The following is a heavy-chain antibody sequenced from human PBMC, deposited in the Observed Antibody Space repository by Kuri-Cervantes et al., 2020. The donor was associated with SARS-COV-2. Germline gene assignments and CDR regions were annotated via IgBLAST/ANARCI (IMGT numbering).Heavy chain of an antibody. CDR1: GFSLSTSGMC. CDR2: IDWDDDK. V-gene: IGHV2-70*01. Sequence: SGPTLVKPTQTLTLTCTFSGFSLSTSGMCVSGIRQPPGKALEWLALIDWDDDKYYSTSLKTRLTISKDTSKNQVVLTMTNMDPVDTATYYCARITYYYDSSGYYASGIDYWGQGTLVTVSS. J-gene: IGHJ4*02. CDR3: ARITYYYDSSGYYASGIDY. D-gene: IGHD3-22*01.